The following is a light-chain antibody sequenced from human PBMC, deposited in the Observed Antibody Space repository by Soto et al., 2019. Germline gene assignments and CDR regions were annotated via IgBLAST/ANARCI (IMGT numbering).Light chain of an antibody. Sequence: EIVMTQSPGALSVSPGESATLSCRANQSIISNLAWYHQNPGQAPRLLIFSASTRATGVPARFSGSGSGTDFTLTISSLQSADFGVYYCQQYLTWPRGKFGQGTQVEI. CDR3: QQYLTWPRGK. CDR2: SAS. CDR1: QSIISN. V-gene: IGKV3-15*01. J-gene: IGKJ1*01.